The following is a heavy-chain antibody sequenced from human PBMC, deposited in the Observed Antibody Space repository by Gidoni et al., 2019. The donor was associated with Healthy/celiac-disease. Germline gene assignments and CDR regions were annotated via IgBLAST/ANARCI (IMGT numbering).Heavy chain of an antibody. CDR3: ATAYVVRGVRHYNWFDP. J-gene: IGHJ5*02. CDR1: GYTLTELS. D-gene: IGHD3-10*01. V-gene: IGHV1-24*01. Sequence: QVQLAQSRAEVKKPGASVKATGKVSGYTLTELSMHWVRQAPGKGLEWMGGFDPEDRETIYAPEFQGRVTMTEDTSTDTAYMWLSSLRSEDSAVYYCATAYVVRGVRHYNWFDPWGQGTLVTVSS. CDR2: FDPEDRET.